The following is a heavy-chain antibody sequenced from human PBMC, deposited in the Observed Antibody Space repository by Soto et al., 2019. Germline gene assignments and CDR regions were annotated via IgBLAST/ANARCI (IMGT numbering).Heavy chain of an antibody. Sequence: GGSLRLSCAASGFALSTYSIQWVRQAPWKGPEWVSAITASGGSTYYADSVRGRFTISRDTSMNTLYLEMSSLRAEDTAVYYCVKGAGGGVIRKSFHFWGQRVLVPVSS. CDR1: GFALSTYS. V-gene: IGHV3-23*01. D-gene: IGHD3-16*02. CDR2: ITASGGST. CDR3: VKGAGGGVIRKSFHF. J-gene: IGHJ4*02.